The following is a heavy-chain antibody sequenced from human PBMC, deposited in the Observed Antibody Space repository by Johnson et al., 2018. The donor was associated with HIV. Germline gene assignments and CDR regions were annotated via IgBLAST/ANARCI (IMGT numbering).Heavy chain of an antibody. CDR1: GFTFDDYG. D-gene: IGHD6-13*01. CDR2: ISGSGGST. CDR3: ARGPAAAVHDAFDI. V-gene: IGHV3-23*04. Sequence: VQLVESGGGVVRPGGSLRLSCAASGFTFDDYGMSWVRQAPGKGLEWVSAISGSGGSTYYADSVKGRFTISRDNSKNTLYLQMNSLRAEDTAVYYCARGPAAAVHDAFDIWGQGTMVTVSS. J-gene: IGHJ3*02.